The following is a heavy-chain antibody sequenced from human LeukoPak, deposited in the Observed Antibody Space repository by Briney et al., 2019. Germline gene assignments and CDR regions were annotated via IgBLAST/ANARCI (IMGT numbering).Heavy chain of an antibody. Sequence: PSETLSLTCAVYGGSFSGYYWSWIRQPPGKGLEWIGEINHSGSTNYNPSLKSRVTISVDTSKNQFSLKLSSVTAADTAVYYCARHMTSSSWFFDYWGQGTLVTVSS. D-gene: IGHD6-13*01. V-gene: IGHV4-34*01. J-gene: IGHJ4*02. CDR1: GGSFSGYY. CDR3: ARHMTSSSWFFDY. CDR2: INHSGST.